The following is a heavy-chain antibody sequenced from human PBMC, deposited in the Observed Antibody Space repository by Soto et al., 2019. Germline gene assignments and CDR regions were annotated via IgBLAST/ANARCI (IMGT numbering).Heavy chain of an antibody. V-gene: IGHV3-23*01. CDR3: AKDKYCSGGNCYSASYY. J-gene: IGHJ4*02. Sequence: EVQLLDSGGGLVQPGGSLRLSCAASGFTFSSFTMNWFRQAPGKGLEWVSAISGSGASTHYADSVKGRFTISRDNSKNTMYLQMNSLRAEDTAVYYCAKDKYCSGGNCYSASYYWGQGTLVNVSS. CDR2: ISGSGAST. CDR1: GFTFSSFT. D-gene: IGHD2-15*01.